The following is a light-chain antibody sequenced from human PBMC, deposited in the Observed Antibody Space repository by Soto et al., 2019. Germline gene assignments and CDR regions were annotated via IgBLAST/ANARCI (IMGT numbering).Light chain of an antibody. CDR3: QQYNDWPPT. Sequence: EIVMTQSPATLSVSPGEGATLSWRASQSFSSNLAWYQQKPGRAPRLLIYGASTRATGMPARFSGSGSGTEFTLTISSLQSEDFAVYYCQQYNDWPPTFGQGTKVDIK. J-gene: IGKJ1*01. CDR2: GAS. V-gene: IGKV3-15*01. CDR1: QSFSSN.